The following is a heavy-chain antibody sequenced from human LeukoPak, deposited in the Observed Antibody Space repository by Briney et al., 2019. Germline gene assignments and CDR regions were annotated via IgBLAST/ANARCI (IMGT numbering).Heavy chain of an antibody. CDR2: ISGSGGNT. CDR1: GFTFSSYA. J-gene: IGHJ4*02. CDR3: AKDRWSSSSLLIFDY. D-gene: IGHD6-6*01. Sequence: GGSLRLSCAASGFTFSSYAMSWVRQAPGKGLEWVSVISGSGGNTYYADSVKGRFTISRDNSKNTLYLQMNSLRAEDTAVYYCAKDRWSSSSLLIFDYWGQGTLVTVSS. V-gene: IGHV3-23*01.